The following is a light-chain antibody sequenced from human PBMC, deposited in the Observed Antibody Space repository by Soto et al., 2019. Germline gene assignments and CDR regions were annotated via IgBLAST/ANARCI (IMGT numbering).Light chain of an antibody. CDR1: SGHSSYA. V-gene: IGLV4-69*01. CDR2: LNSDGSH. J-gene: IGLJ1*01. CDR3: QTWGTGIHV. Sequence: QSVLTQSPSASASLGDSVKFTCTLSSGHSSYAIAWHQQQPEKGPRYLMKLNSDGSHSKGDGIPDRFSGSSSGAERYLTISRLQSEDEADYYCQTWGTGIHVFGTGTKLTVL.